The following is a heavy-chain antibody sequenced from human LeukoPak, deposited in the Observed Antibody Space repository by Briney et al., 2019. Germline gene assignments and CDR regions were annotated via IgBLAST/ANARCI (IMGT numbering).Heavy chain of an antibody. CDR3: ARGITMSGFDY. Sequence: GGSLRLSCVASGFTFRTNGMRWFRQAPGKGLEWVSAISGSGAGTYYADSVKGRFTMSRDNSKNTLYLQMGSLRAEDMAVYYCARGITMSGFDYWGQGTLVTVSS. CDR1: GFTFRTNG. V-gene: IGHV3-23*01. CDR2: ISGSGAGT. D-gene: IGHD3-22*01. J-gene: IGHJ4*02.